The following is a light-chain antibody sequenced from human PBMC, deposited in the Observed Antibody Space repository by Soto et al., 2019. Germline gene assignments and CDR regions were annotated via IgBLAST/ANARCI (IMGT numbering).Light chain of an antibody. CDR2: DAS. CDR1: QDISNY. J-gene: IGKJ1*01. Sequence: DIQMTQSPSSLSASVGDRVTITCQASQDISNYLNWYQQKPGKAPKLLIYDASNLETGVPSRFSGSGSGTDFTCTISSLQPEDIATYYCQQYDNRPPTFGHGTKVEIK. CDR3: QQYDNRPPT. V-gene: IGKV1-33*01.